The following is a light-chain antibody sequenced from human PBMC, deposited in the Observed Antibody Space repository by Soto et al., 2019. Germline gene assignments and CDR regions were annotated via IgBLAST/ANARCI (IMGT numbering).Light chain of an antibody. Sequence: EIVMTQSPATLSLSPGDRVTLSCRASQSVSTYLAWYKQKPGQAPRLLIYAASNRATGIPGRFSGSGSGTEFTLTISSLKSEDFEVYSCQQYHQWPLTFGQGTKVDIK. CDR3: QQYHQWPLT. CDR2: AAS. CDR1: QSVSTY. J-gene: IGKJ1*01. V-gene: IGKV3-15*01.